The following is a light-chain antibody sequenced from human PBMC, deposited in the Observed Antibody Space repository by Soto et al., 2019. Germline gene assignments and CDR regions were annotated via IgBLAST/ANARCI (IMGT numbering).Light chain of an antibody. V-gene: IGLV2-14*01. J-gene: IGLJ3*02. CDR3: STYTNSIAV. CDR2: EVS. Sequence: QAVVTQPASVSGSPGQSITISCTGTSSDIGTYNYVSWYQQHPGKAPKLMIYEVSNRPSGVSNRFSGSKSGNTASLTISGLQAEDEAHYYCSTYTNSIAVFGAGTKLTVL. CDR1: SSDIGTYNY.